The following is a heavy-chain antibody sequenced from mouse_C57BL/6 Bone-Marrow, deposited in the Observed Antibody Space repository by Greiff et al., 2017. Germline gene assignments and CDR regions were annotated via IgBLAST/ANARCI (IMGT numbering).Heavy chain of an antibody. CDR3: AIELLRLDYAMDY. V-gene: IGHV1-74*01. Sequence: QVHVKPSGADLVKPWASLKVSCKASGYTFTSYWMHWVQQTPGQGLEWIGRIHPYDSDTNYNQKFKGKARLTEDNAYSTAFMKLNSLKSEDSAVYYCAIELLRLDYAMDYWGQGTSVTVSS. D-gene: IGHD1-1*01. J-gene: IGHJ4*01. CDR1: GYTFTSYW. CDR2: IHPYDSDT.